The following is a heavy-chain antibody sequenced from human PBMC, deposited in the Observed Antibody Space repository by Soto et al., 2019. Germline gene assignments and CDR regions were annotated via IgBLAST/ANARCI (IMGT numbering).Heavy chain of an antibody. CDR1: GFTFSAYW. J-gene: IGHJ4*02. Sequence: EVQLVESGGGLVQPGGSLRLSCAASGFTFSAYWMHWVRQAPGKGLVWVSRISTDGSSASYADSVKGRFTVSRDNAKNTLYLQMNSLRAEDTALYYCARVVAHYSGSYRTIDYWGQGTLVIVSS. D-gene: IGHD1-26*01. CDR2: ISTDGSSA. V-gene: IGHV3-74*01. CDR3: ARVVAHYSGSYRTIDY.